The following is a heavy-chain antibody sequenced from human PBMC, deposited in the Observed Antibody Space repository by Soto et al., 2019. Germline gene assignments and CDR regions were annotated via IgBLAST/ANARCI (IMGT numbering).Heavy chain of an antibody. CDR3: ARVMTQGWVPTAPRFAP. D-gene: IGHD6-19*01. CDR1: GYTFTSYD. V-gene: IGHV1-8*01. Sequence: QVQLVQSGAEVKKPGASVKVSCKASGYTFTSYDINWVRQATGQGLEWMGWMNPNSGNTGYAQKFQSRVTMTRNTFISTAYMELSSLRSEDTAVYYWARVMTQGWVPTAPRFAPWGQGTLVTVSS. J-gene: IGHJ5*02. CDR2: MNPNSGNT.